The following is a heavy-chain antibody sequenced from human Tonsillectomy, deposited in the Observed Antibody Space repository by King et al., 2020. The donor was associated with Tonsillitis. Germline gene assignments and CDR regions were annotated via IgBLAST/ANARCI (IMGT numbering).Heavy chain of an antibody. CDR3: ARLRVESSVTAMALNWYFDL. D-gene: IGHD5-18*01. J-gene: IGHJ2*01. V-gene: IGHV4-59*08. Sequence: QLQESGPGLVKPSETLSLTCTVSGGSISSYYWSWIRQPPGKGLEWIGYIYYSGSTNYNPSLKSRVTISVATSKNQFSLKLSSVTAADTAVYYCARLRVESSVTAMALNWYFDLWGRGTLVTVSS. CDR2: IYYSGST. CDR1: GGSISSYY.